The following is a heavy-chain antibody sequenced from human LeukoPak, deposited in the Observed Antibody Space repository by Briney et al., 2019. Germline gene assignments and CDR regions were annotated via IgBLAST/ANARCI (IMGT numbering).Heavy chain of an antibody. V-gene: IGHV3-23*01. CDR1: GFTFSDYA. D-gene: IGHD4-11*01. J-gene: IGHJ4*02. CDR2: FKTNSGQV. Sequence: PGGSLRLSCVASGFTFSDYAMNWVRQAPGKGLEWVSTFKTNSGQVYHAESVRGRFTISRDNSKNTVYLQMSSLRAEDTALYYCARSAPDYTRFDYWGQGALVTVST. CDR3: ARSAPDYTRFDY.